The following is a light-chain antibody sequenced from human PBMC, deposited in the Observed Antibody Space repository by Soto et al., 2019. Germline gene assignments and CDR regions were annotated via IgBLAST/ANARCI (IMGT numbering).Light chain of an antibody. CDR2: EVS. CDR1: SSDVGGYNY. V-gene: IGLV2-14*01. J-gene: IGLJ1*01. CDR3: NSYTSRRTYV. Sequence: QAALALPASVSGSPGQSITISCTGSSSDVGGYNYVSWYQQHPGKAPKLMIYEVSDRPSGVSNRFPGSKSGNTASLTISGLQAEDEADYYCNSYTSRRTYVLGTGIKVTVL.